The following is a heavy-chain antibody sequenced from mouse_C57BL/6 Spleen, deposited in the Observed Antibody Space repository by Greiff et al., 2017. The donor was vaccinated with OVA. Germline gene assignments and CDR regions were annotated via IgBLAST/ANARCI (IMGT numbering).Heavy chain of an antibody. J-gene: IGHJ2*01. D-gene: IGHD2-4*01. Sequence: VQLQQPGAELVKPGASVKLSCKASGYTFTSYWLPWVKQRPGQGLEWIGEIDPSDSYTNYNQKFKGKATLTVDTSSSTAYMQLSSLTSEDSAVYYCARSNYDYDYFDYWGQGTTLTVSS. CDR2: IDPSDSYT. CDR3: ARSNYDYDYFDY. CDR1: GYTFTSYW. V-gene: IGHV1-50*01.